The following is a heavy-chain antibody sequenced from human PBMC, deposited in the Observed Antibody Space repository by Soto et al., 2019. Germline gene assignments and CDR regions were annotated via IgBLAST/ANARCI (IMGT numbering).Heavy chain of an antibody. Sequence: SGTLCLTCTVSGGSISSRGYYWGWLGQPPGKGLEWIGSIYYSGSTYYNPSLKSRVNISVDTSKYQFSLKLSSVTAADTAVYYCARPSGSYLYYFDYWGQGTLVTVS. CDR1: GGSISSRGYY. D-gene: IGHD1-26*01. V-gene: IGHV4-39*01. J-gene: IGHJ4*02. CDR3: ARPSGSYLYYFDY. CDR2: IYYSGST.